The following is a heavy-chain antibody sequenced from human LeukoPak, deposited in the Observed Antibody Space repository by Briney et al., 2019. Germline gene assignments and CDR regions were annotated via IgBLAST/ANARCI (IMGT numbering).Heavy chain of an antibody. D-gene: IGHD3-10*02. J-gene: IGHJ6*04. CDR3: AELGITMIGGV. CDR2: ISSSGSTI. V-gene: IGHV3-48*03. Sequence: GGSLRLSCAASGFTFSNYKMNWVRQAPGKGLEWVSYISSSGSTIYYADSVKGRFTISRDNAKNSLYLQMNSLRAEDTAVYYCAELGITMIGGVWGKGTTVTIPS. CDR1: GFTFSNYK.